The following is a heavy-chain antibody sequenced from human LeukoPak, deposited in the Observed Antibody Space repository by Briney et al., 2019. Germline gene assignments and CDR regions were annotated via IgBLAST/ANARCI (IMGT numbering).Heavy chain of an antibody. J-gene: IGHJ6*03. CDR2: ISVYNGNK. V-gene: IGHV1-18*01. Sequence: WASVKVSCKASGYTFTSYGISWVRQAPGQGLEWMGWISVYNGNKNYAQKLQGRVTMTTDTSTSTAYMELRSLRSDDTAVYYCAREGRITIFGVVYNYYYYYMDVWGKGTTVTVSS. CDR3: AREGRITIFGVVYNYYYYYMDV. D-gene: IGHD3-3*01. CDR1: GYTFTSYG.